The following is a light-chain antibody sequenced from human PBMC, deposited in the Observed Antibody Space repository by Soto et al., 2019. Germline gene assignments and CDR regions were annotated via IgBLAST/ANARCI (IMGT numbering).Light chain of an antibody. V-gene: IGLV2-8*01. CDR3: SSFEASNNLL. CDR1: SSDVGGYTF. J-gene: IGLJ2*01. Sequence: QSALTQPPSASGSPGQSVTISCTGTSSDVGGYTFVSWYQQHPGKAHKLMIYEVSQRPSGVPDLFSCSKSGKTASLTVAGLHVEDEADYYCSSFEASNNLLFGGGTKLTVL. CDR2: EVS.